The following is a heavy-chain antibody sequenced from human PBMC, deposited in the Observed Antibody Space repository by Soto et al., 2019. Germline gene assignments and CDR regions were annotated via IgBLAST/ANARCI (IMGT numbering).Heavy chain of an antibody. Sequence: QVQLVQSGAEVKKPGSSVKVSCTASGGTFNFYSISWVRQAPGQGLEWVGRVIPMVGMSEYAQKFQGRVTITADKSTSTAYMNLRSLRSEDTAVYYCATNYGSGSAHFDDWGQGTLVTVSS. CDR3: ATNYGSGSAHFDD. D-gene: IGHD3-10*01. CDR2: VIPMVGMS. J-gene: IGHJ4*02. CDR1: GGTFNFYS. V-gene: IGHV1-69*02.